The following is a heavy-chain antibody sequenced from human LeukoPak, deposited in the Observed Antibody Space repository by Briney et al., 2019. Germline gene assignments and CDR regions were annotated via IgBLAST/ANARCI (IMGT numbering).Heavy chain of an antibody. Sequence: GGSLRLSCAASGFTFSSYGMHWVRQAPGKGLEWVAVIWYDGSNKYYADSVKGRFTISRDNSKNTLYLQMNSLRAEDTAVYYCAKELTAAGTPFDYWGQGTLVTVSS. CDR1: GFTFSSYG. D-gene: IGHD6-13*01. CDR3: AKELTAAGTPFDY. J-gene: IGHJ4*02. CDR2: IWYDGSNK. V-gene: IGHV3-30*02.